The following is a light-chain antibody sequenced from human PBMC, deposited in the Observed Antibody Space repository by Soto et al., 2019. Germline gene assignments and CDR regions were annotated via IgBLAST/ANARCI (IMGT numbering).Light chain of an antibody. CDR1: QNINTW. CDR3: QQYETYSWT. CDR2: RAS. V-gene: IGKV1-5*03. Sequence: DIQMTQSPSTLSASVGDRVTITCRASQNINTWLAWYQQKPGKGPILLIYRASRLESGVPSRFSGSGSGTEFALTISSLQPADFATYYCQQYETYSWTFGQGTRWISN. J-gene: IGKJ1*01.